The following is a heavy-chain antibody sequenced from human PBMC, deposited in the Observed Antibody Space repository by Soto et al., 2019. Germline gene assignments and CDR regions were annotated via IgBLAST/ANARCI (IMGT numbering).Heavy chain of an antibody. D-gene: IGHD2-2*01. J-gene: IGHJ6*02. CDR1: GFTFSSYG. Sequence: GGSLRLSCAASGFTFSSYGMHWVRQAPGKGLEWVAVIWYDGSNKYYADSVKGRFTISRDNSKNTLYLQMNSLRAEDTAVYYCARETRPPYYYYGMDVWGQGTTVTVSS. CDR3: ARETRPPYYYYGMDV. CDR2: IWYDGSNK. V-gene: IGHV3-33*01.